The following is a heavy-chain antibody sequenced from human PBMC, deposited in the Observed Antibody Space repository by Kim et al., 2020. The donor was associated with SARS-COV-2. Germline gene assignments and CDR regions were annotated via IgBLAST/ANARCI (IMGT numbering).Heavy chain of an antibody. CDR2: ISYDGSNK. D-gene: IGHD3-10*01. CDR1: GFTFISYA. Sequence: GGSLRLSCAASGFTFISYALHWVRQAPGKGLEWVAVISYDGSNKYYADSVKGRFTISRDNSKNTLYLQMNRLRAEDTAVYYCARDEDYGSGTYYTPSSDYWGQGTRVTVST. CDR3: ARDEDYGSGTYYTPSSDY. J-gene: IGHJ4*02. V-gene: IGHV3-30-3*01.